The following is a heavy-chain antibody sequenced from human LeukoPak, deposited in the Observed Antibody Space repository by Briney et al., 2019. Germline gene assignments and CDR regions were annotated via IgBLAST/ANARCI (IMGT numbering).Heavy chain of an antibody. V-gene: IGHV4-39*07. CDR1: GGSISSSSYY. CDR2: IYYSGST. J-gene: IGHJ3*02. CDR3: ARSGDILTGYYDAFDI. D-gene: IGHD3-9*01. Sequence: SETLSLTCTVSGGSISSSSYYWGWIRQPPGKGLEWIGSIYYSGSTYYNPSLKSRVTMSVDTSKNQFSLKLSSVTAADTAVYYCARSGDILTGYYDAFDIWGQGTMVTVSS.